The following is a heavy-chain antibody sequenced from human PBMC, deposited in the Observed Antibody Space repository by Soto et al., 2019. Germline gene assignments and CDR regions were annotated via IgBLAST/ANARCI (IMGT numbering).Heavy chain of an antibody. Sequence: ASVKVSCKASGYTFTSYGISWVRQAPGQGLEWMGWISAYNGNTNYAQKPQGRVTMTTDTSTSTAYMELRSLRSDDTAVYYCARDKEIAGVLHYYYYMDVWGKGTTVTVSS. D-gene: IGHD2-21*01. J-gene: IGHJ6*03. CDR3: ARDKEIAGVLHYYYYMDV. CDR2: ISAYNGNT. CDR1: GYTFTSYG. V-gene: IGHV1-18*01.